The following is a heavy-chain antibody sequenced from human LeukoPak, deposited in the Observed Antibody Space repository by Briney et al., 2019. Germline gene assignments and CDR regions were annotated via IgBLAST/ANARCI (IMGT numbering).Heavy chain of an antibody. Sequence: SETLSLTCAVYGGSFSGYYWSWIRQPPGKGLEWIGEINHSGSTNYNPSLKSRVTISVDTSKNQFSLKLSPVTAADTAVYYCARGGIEKTNDYWGQGTLVTVSS. CDR3: ARGGIEKTNDY. V-gene: IGHV4-34*01. CDR2: INHSGST. J-gene: IGHJ4*02. CDR1: GGSFSGYY. D-gene: IGHD5-24*01.